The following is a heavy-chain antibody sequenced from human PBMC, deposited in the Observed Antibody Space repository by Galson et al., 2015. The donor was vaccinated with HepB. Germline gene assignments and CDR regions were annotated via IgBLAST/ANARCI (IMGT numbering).Heavy chain of an antibody. Sequence: SLRLSCAASGFTFSDHYMDWVRQAPGKGLEWVGRTRNKANSYTTEYAASVKGRFTISRDDSKNSLYLQMNSLKTEDTAVYYCARGGYYDILTGYSDDAFDIWGQGTMVTVSS. D-gene: IGHD3-9*01. J-gene: IGHJ3*02. CDR2: TRNKANSYTT. V-gene: IGHV3-72*01. CDR3: ARGGYYDILTGYSDDAFDI. CDR1: GFTFSDHY.